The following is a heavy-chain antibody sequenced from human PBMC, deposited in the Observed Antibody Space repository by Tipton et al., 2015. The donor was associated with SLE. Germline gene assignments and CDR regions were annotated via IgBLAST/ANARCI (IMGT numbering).Heavy chain of an antibody. V-gene: IGHV1-18*01. CDR1: GGTFSSYT. J-gene: IGHJ4*02. Sequence: QLVQSGAEVKKPGASVRVSCKASGGTFSSYTISWVRQAPGQGLEWMGRISGYNGNTNYAQKFQGRVTMTTDTSTSTAYMEVRSLRSDDTAVYYCARAGYNWNADCDYWGQGSLVTVSS. D-gene: IGHD1-1*01. CDR2: ISGYNGNT. CDR3: ARAGYNWNADCDY.